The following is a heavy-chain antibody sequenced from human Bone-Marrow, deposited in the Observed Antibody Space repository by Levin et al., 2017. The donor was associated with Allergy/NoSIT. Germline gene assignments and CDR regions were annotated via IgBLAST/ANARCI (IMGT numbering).Heavy chain of an antibody. CDR3: ARHEALSIMITFGGVTGFDY. CDR2: IYPGDSDT. Sequence: HGESLKISCKGSGYSFTSYWIGWVRQMPGKGLEWMGIIYPGDSDTRYSPSFQGQVTISADKSISTAYLQWSSLKASDTAMYYCARHEALSIMITFGGVTGFDYWGQGTLVTVSS. V-gene: IGHV5-51*01. CDR1: GYSFTSYW. J-gene: IGHJ4*02. D-gene: IGHD3-16*01.